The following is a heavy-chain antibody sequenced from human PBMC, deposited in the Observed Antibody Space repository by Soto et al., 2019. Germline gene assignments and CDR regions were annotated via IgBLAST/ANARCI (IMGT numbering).Heavy chain of an antibody. CDR2: ISYDGSNK. J-gene: IGHJ4*02. Sequence: TGGCLRLCCAASGFTFSSFVVHWVRQAPGKGLEWVAVISYDGSNKYYADSVKGRFTISGDNSKDTLYLQMNSLRAEDTAVYYCAKEKQPFIARSSIPDYWGQGTLVTVSS. V-gene: IGHV3-30*18. CDR3: AKEKQPFIARSSIPDY. CDR1: GFTFSSFV. D-gene: IGHD6-6*01.